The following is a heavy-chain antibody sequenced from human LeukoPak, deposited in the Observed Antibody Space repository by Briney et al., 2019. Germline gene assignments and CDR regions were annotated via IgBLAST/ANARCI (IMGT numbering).Heavy chain of an antibody. D-gene: IGHD2-15*01. Sequence: GGSLRLSCAASGFTFSSHSMNWVRQAPGKGLEWVSYITSSGSTIYYADSVKGRFTISRDNAKNSLSLQMNSLRAEDTAVYYCARAGYCSGGSCIRSFDPWGQGTLVTVSS. CDR3: ARAGYCSGGSCIRSFDP. CDR2: ITSSGSTI. V-gene: IGHV3-48*01. J-gene: IGHJ5*02. CDR1: GFTFSSHS.